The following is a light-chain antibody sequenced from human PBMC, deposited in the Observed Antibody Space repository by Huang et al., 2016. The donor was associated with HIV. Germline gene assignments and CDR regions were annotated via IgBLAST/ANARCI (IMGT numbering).Light chain of an antibody. CDR2: GTS. CDR3: QQYNNWPYT. CDR1: QSVSRN. V-gene: IGKV3-15*01. J-gene: IGKJ2*01. Sequence: EIVMTQSPATLSVSPGERAPLACRASQSVSRNLAWHQQKPGQAPRLLIYGTSTRATGIPARFSGSGSGTEFTLTISSLQSEDFAVYYCQQYNNWPYTFGQGTKLEIK.